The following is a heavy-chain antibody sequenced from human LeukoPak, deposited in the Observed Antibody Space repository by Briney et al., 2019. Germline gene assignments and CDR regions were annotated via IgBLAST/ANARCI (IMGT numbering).Heavy chain of an antibody. V-gene: IGHV3-11*04. CDR3: ARGRGLIVVVPAAKGENWFDP. Sequence: PGGSLRLSCAASGFTFSDYYMSWIRQAPGKGLEWVSYISSSGSTINYADSVKGRFTISRDNAKNSLYLQMNSLRAEDTAVYYCARGRGLIVVVPAAKGENWFDPWGQGTLVTVSS. D-gene: IGHD2-2*01. CDR1: GFTFSDYY. J-gene: IGHJ5*02. CDR2: ISSSGSTI.